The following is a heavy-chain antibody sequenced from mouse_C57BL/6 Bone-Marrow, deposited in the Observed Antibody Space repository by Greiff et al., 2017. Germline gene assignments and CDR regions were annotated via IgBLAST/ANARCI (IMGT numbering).Heavy chain of an antibody. D-gene: IGHD1-1*01. Sequence: QVQLQQPGAELVRPGTSVKLSCKASGYTFTSYWMHWVKQRPGQGLEWIGVIDPSASCTNYNQKFKGKATLTVDTSSSTAYMQLSSLTSEDSAVYCWASPLLLLDHWGQGTTLTVSS. J-gene: IGHJ2*01. CDR1: GYTFTSYW. CDR3: ASPLLLLDH. V-gene: IGHV1-59*01. CDR2: IDPSASCT.